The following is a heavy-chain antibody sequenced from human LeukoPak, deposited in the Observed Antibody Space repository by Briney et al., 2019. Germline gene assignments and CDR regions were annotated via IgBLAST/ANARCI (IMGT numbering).Heavy chain of an antibody. J-gene: IGHJ3*02. V-gene: IGHV1-2*02. Sequence: ASVKVSCKASGYTFTGHYIHWVRQAPGQGLEWMGWINPNSGDTRYAQKFQGRVTMTRDTSISTAYMELSRLRSDDTAVYYCAAYSSGWQGDAFDIWGQGTMVTVSS. D-gene: IGHD6-19*01. CDR1: GYTFTGHY. CDR2: INPNSGDT. CDR3: AAYSSGWQGDAFDI.